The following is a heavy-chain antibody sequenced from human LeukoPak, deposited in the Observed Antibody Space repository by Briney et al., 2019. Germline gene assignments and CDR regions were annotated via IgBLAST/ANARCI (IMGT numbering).Heavy chain of an antibody. CDR2: IYHSGST. CDR3: ARDNAYYDSSGYHWFDP. V-gene: IGHV4-4*02. Sequence: PSETLSLTCTVSGGSISSSNWWSWVRQPPGKGLEWIGEIYHSGSTNYNPSLKSRVTISVDKSKNQFSLKLSSVTAADTAVYYCARDNAYYDSSGYHWFDPWGQGTLVTVSS. J-gene: IGHJ5*02. D-gene: IGHD3-22*01. CDR1: GGSISSSNW.